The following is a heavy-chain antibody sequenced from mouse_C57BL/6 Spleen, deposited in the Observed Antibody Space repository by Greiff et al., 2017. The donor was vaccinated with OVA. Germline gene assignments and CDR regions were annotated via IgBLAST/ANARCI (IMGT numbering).Heavy chain of an antibody. CDR1: GFTFSSYA. J-gene: IGHJ1*03. D-gene: IGHD2-5*01. CDR2: ISDGGSYT. CDR3: ARAYYSNWYFDV. V-gene: IGHV5-4*03. Sequence: EVKVEESGGGLVKPGGSLKLSCAASGFTFSSYAMSWVRQTPEKRLEWVATISDGGSYTYYPDNVKGRFTISRDNAKNNLYLQMSHLKSEDTAMYDCARAYYSNWYFDVWGTGTTVTVSS.